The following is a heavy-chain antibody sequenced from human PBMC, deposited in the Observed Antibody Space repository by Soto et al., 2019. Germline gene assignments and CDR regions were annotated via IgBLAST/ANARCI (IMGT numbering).Heavy chain of an antibody. J-gene: IGHJ4*02. CDR1: GGSISSSSYY. CDR3: ASIAVTTGEIDY. D-gene: IGHD4-17*01. Sequence: SETLSLTCTVSGGSISSSSYYWGWIRQPPGKGLEWIGSISYSGSTYYNPSLKSRVTISVDTSKNQFSLKLSSVTAADTAVYYCASIAVTTGEIDYWGQGTLVTVSS. CDR2: ISYSGST. V-gene: IGHV4-39*01.